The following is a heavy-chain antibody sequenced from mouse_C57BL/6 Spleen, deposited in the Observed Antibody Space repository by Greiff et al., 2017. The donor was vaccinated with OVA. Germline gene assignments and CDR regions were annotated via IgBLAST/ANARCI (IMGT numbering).Heavy chain of an antibody. CDR3: ARSKDWAYFDY. V-gene: IGHV1-82*01. Sequence: QVQLKESGPELVKPGASVKISCKASGYAFSSSWMNWVKQRPGKGLEWIGRIYPGDGGTKYNGKFKGKATLTADKSSSTAYMPLSSLTSEAAAVYFCARSKDWAYFDYWGQGTTLTVSS. D-gene: IGHD4-1*01. CDR1: GYAFSSSW. CDR2: IYPGDGGT. J-gene: IGHJ2*01.